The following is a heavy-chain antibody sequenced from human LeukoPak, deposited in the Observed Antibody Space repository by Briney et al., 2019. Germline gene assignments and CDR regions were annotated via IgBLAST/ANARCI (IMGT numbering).Heavy chain of an antibody. CDR2: ISYDGSNK. V-gene: IGHV3-30*03. D-gene: IGHD5-24*01. Sequence: PGRSLRLSCAASGFTFSSYGMHWVRQAPGKGLEWVAVISYDGSNKYYADPVKGRFTISRDNSKNTLYLQMNSLRAEDTAVYYCARDTDGYNLDHYFDYWGQGTLVTVSS. J-gene: IGHJ4*02. CDR3: ARDTDGYNLDHYFDY. CDR1: GFTFSSYG.